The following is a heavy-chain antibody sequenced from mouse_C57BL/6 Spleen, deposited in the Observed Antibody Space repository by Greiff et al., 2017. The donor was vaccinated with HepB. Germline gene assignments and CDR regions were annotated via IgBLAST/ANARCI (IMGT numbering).Heavy chain of an antibody. D-gene: IGHD3-2*02. Sequence: VQLKQSGPELVKPGASVKISCKASGYTFTDYYMNWVKQSHGKSLEWIGDINPNNGGTSYNQKFKGKATLTVDKSSSTAYMELRSLTSEDSAVYYCARGAQATSFDYWGQGTTLTVSS. CDR3: ARGAQATSFDY. V-gene: IGHV1-26*01. J-gene: IGHJ2*01. CDR2: INPNNGGT. CDR1: GYTFTDYY.